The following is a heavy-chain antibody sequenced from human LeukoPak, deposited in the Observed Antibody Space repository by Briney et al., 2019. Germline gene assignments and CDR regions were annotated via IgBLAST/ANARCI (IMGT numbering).Heavy chain of an antibody. D-gene: IGHD6-13*01. Sequence: PSETLSLTCIVSGGSISGYYWTWIRQPPGKGLEWIGYIYYSGNTNYNPSLKSRVTISVDTSKNQFSLQLTFVTAADTAIYYCAMLRSNSFPDYWGQGTLVTVSS. J-gene: IGHJ4*02. V-gene: IGHV4-59*01. CDR1: GGSISGYY. CDR2: IYYSGNT. CDR3: AMLRSNSFPDY.